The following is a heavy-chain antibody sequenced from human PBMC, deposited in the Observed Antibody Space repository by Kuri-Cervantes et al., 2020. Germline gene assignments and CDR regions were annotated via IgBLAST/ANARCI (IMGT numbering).Heavy chain of an antibody. CDR2: IYNTGST. CDR3: TRGVRV. J-gene: IGHJ1*01. Sequence: SETLSLTSSVSRGSISSDYWRWIRQPPGTGLENIGHIYNTGSTNYSPALKSRVTISIDTSKNQFSLKLSSVTAADTAKYYCTRGVRVWGQGTLVTVSS. CDR1: RGSISSDY. V-gene: IGHV4-59*01.